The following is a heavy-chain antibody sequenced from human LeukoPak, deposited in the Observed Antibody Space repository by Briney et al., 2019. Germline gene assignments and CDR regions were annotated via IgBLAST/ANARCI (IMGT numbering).Heavy chain of an antibody. CDR2: IYYSGST. CDR3: ASERFYVSGGAFDI. Sequence: SETLSLTCTVSGGSISSYYWSWIRQPPGKGLEWIGYIYYSGSTNYNPSLKSRVTISVDTSKNQFSLKLSSVTAADTAVYYCASERFYVSGGAFDIWGQGTMVTVSS. D-gene: IGHD4-23*01. V-gene: IGHV4-59*08. CDR1: GGSISSYY. J-gene: IGHJ3*02.